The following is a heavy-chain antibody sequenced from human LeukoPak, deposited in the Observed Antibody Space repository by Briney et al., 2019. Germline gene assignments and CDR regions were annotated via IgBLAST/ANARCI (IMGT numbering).Heavy chain of an antibody. Sequence: GGSLRLSCAVSGFIFNTYWMSWVRQAPGKGLEWVANIKEDGSEKHYGDSVRGRFTISRDNAKNSLYLRMNSLRAEDTALYFCARDTYDSSGYHFYYMDVWGKGTTVTVSS. CDR1: GFIFNTYW. CDR3: ARDTYDSSGYHFYYMDV. V-gene: IGHV3-7*01. J-gene: IGHJ6*03. CDR2: IKEDGSEK. D-gene: IGHD3-22*01.